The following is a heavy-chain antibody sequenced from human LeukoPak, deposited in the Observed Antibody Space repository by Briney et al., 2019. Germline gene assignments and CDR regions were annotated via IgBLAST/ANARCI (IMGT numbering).Heavy chain of an antibody. D-gene: IGHD3-10*01. CDR2: ISGSGGST. CDR1: GFTFSSYA. V-gene: IGHV3-23*01. Sequence: GGSLRLSCAASGFTFSSYAMSWVRQAPGKGLEWVSAISGSGGSTYYADSVKGRFTISRDNSMNTLYLQMNSLRAEDTAVYYCAKWFGEFDAFDIWGQGTMVTVSS. J-gene: IGHJ3*02. CDR3: AKWFGEFDAFDI.